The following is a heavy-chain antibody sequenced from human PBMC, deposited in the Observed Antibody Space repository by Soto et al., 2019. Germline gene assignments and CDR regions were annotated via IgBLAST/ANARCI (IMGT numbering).Heavy chain of an antibody. J-gene: IGHJ4*02. Sequence: SETLSLTCAVYGGSFSGYYWSWIRQPPGKGLEWIGEINHSGSTNYNPSLKSRVTISVDTSKNQFSLKLSSVTAADTAVYYCARGGVEMATIGLFDYWGQGTLVTVS. D-gene: IGHD5-12*01. CDR3: ARGGVEMATIGLFDY. V-gene: IGHV4-34*01. CDR2: INHSGST. CDR1: GGSFSGYY.